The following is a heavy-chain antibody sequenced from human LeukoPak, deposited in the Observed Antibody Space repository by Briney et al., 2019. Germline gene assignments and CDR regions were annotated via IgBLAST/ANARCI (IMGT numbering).Heavy chain of an antibody. CDR1: GFTFSNYA. CDR3: ARDREGATDY. CDR2: ISSNGGST. Sequence: PGGSLRLSCAASGFTFSNYAMHWVRQAPGKGLEYVSAISSNGGSTYYANSVKGRFTISRDNSKNTLYLQMGSLRAEDMAVYYCARDREGATDYWGQGTLVTVSS. V-gene: IGHV3-64*01. D-gene: IGHD1-26*01. J-gene: IGHJ4*02.